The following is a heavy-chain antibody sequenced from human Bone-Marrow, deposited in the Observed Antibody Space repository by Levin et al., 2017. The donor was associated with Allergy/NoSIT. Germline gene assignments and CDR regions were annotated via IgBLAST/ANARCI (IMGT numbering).Heavy chain of an antibody. V-gene: IGHV4-59*08. Sequence: SQTLSLTCTVSGGSISNYYWTWIRQPPGKGLEWIGYIYNSGSTNYNSSLKSRVTISVDTSKNQFSLKLSSVTAADTAVYYCARRGGRCSGGSCYSTFDYWGQGTLVTVSS. J-gene: IGHJ4*02. CDR2: IYNSGST. CDR1: GGSISNYY. CDR3: ARRGGRCSGGSCYSTFDY. D-gene: IGHD2-15*01.